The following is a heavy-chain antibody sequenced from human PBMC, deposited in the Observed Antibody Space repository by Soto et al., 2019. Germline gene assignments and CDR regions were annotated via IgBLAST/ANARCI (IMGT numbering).Heavy chain of an antibody. Sequence: GGSLRLSCAAAGYTFSDYYLSWIRQAPGKGLEWISSISGSGASTYYADSVKGRFTISRDNSKNTLYLQMNSLRVEDTALYYCARDPAWGSLDYWGLGTLVTVSS. CDR1: GYTFSDYY. V-gene: IGHV3-23*01. D-gene: IGHD7-27*01. J-gene: IGHJ4*02. CDR2: ISGSGAST. CDR3: ARDPAWGSLDY.